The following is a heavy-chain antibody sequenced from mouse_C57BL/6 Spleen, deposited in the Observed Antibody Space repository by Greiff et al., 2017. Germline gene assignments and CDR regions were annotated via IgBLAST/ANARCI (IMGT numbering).Heavy chain of an antibody. CDR3: ARGWYDYDEGALDY. CDR1: GYTFTDYY. CDR2: INPNNGGT. J-gene: IGHJ2*01. Sequence: EVQLQQSGPELVKPGASVKISCKASGYTFTDYYMNWVKQSHGKSLEWIGDINPNNGGTSYNQKFKGKATLTVDKSSSTAYMELRSLTSEDSAVYYCARGWYDYDEGALDYWGQGTTLTVSS. V-gene: IGHV1-26*01. D-gene: IGHD2-4*01.